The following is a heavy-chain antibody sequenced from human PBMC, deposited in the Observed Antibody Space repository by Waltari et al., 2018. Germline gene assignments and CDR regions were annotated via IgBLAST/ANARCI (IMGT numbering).Heavy chain of an antibody. V-gene: IGHV1-69*10. CDR3: AETAGYSYNWFDP. Sequence: QVQLVQSGAEVKKPGSSVKVSCKASGGTFSSYAISWVRQAPGQGLEGMGVIIPSLGIANYAQKFQGRFTITADKSTSTAYMELSSLRSEDTAVYYCAETAGYSYNWFDPWGQGTLVTVSS. CDR2: IIPSLGIA. CDR1: GGTFSSYA. D-gene: IGHD3-9*01. J-gene: IGHJ5*02.